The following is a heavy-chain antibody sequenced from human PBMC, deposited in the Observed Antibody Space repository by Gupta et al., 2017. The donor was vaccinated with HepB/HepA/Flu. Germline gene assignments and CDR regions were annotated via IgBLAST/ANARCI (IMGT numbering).Heavy chain of an antibody. CDR3: AKDRTPDGLWEIDS. J-gene: IGHJ4*02. Sequence: EVQLLESGGDLLQPGGSLRLSCAASGFPFSSYSLNLVRHTPGKGPQWVSSIVASGSRTYYADSVKGRFTVSRDNSKNTLYLQMGSLRAEDTAVYYCAKDRTPDGLWEIDSWGQGTLVTVSS. D-gene: IGHD3-16*01. CDR2: IVASGSRT. CDR1: GFPFSSYS. V-gene: IGHV3-23*01.